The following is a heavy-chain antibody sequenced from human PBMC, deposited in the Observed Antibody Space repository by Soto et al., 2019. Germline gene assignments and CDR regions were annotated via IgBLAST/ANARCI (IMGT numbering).Heavy chain of an antibody. V-gene: IGHV3-30-3*01. CDR3: ARDRDYDSSGYYVYYYYGMDV. D-gene: IGHD3-22*01. CDR2: ISYDGSNK. J-gene: IGHJ6*02. Sequence: GGSLRLSCAASGFTFSSYAMHWVRQAPGKGLEWVAVISYDGSNKYYADSVKGRFTISRDNSKNTLYLQMNSLRAEDTAVYYCARDRDYDSSGYYVYYYYGMDVWGQGTTVTVSS. CDR1: GFTFSSYA.